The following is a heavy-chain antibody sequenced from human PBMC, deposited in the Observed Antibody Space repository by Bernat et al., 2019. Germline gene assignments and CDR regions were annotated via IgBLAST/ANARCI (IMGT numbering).Heavy chain of an antibody. CDR3: ARHRGADDFWSRRDWFDP. J-gene: IGHJ5*02. CDR2: IYYSGST. Sequence: QLQLQESGPGLVKPSETLSLTCTVSGGSISSSSYYWGWIRQPPGKGLEWIGSIYYSGSTYYNPSLKSRVTISVDTSKNQFSLKLSSVTAADTAVYYCARHRGADDFWSRRDWFDPWGQGTLVTVSS. V-gene: IGHV4-39*01. D-gene: IGHD3-3*01. CDR1: GGSISSSSYY.